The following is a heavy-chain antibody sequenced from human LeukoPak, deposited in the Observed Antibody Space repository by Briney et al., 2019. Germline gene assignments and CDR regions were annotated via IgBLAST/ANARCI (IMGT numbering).Heavy chain of an antibody. CDR1: GFPFSSYD. V-gene: IGHV3-23*01. D-gene: IGHD3-22*01. CDR3: ARQVGFCSDSTCYFDY. CDR2: ISGSGDST. Sequence: GGSLRLSCAASGFPFSSYDMRWVRQAPGKGLQWVSAISGSGDSTDYADSVKGRFTISRDNSKNILFLQMSSLRADDTAIYYCARQVGFCSDSTCYFDYWGQGALVTVSS. J-gene: IGHJ4*02.